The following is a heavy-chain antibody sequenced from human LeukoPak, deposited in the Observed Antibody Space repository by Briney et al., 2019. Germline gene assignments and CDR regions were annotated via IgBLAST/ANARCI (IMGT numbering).Heavy chain of an antibody. CDR3: AKGPLRGTAAAIDY. V-gene: IGHV3-30*18. CDR2: ISYDGRNI. D-gene: IGHD2-2*01. Sequence: RPGGSLRLSCAASGFTFSSYTMNWVRQAPGKGLEWVAVISYDGRNIHYPDSVKGRFTISRDISTDTLWLQMDSLRTEDTAVYYCAKGPLRGTAAAIDYWGQGTLVTVSS. CDR1: GFTFSSYT. J-gene: IGHJ4*02.